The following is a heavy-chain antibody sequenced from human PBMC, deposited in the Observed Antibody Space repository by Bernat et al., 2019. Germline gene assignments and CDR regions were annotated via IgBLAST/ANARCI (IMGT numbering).Heavy chain of an antibody. CDR2: ISSSSSTI. CDR1: GFTFSSYG. CDR3: ARSPGTGTVDY. Sequence: VQLVESGGGVVQPGRSLRLSCAASGFTFSSYGMNWVRQAPGKGLEWVSYISSSSSTIYYADSVKGRFTISRDNAKNSLYLQMNSLRAEDTAVYYCARSPGTGTVDYWGQGTLVTVSS. V-gene: IGHV3-48*01. J-gene: IGHJ4*02. D-gene: IGHD1-1*01.